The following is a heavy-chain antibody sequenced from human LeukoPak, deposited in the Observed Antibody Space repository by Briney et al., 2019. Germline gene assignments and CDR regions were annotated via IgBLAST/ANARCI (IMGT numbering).Heavy chain of an antibody. CDR3: ARVRGGATDYFDY. V-gene: IGHV4-34*01. CDR2: INHSGST. D-gene: IGHD1-26*01. CDR1: GGSFSGYY. Sequence: SETLSLTCAVYGGSFSGYYWSWIRQPPGKGLEWIGEINHSGSTNYNPSLKSRVTISVDTSKNQFSLKLSSVTAADTAVYYCARVRGGATDYFDYWGQGTLVTVSS. J-gene: IGHJ4*02.